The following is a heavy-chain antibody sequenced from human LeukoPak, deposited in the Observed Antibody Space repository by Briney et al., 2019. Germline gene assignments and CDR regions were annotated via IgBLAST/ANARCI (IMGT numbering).Heavy chain of an antibody. V-gene: IGHV3-48*02. CDR2: LSISISVI. D-gene: IGHD6-19*01. CDR3: ARDQYSGHWYYALDI. Sequence: PGGSLRLSCAASGFPFSSYSMNWVRQAPGTGLEWVSYLSISISVIYYADSVKGRFTISRDNAKNSLYLQMNSLRDEDTAVYYCARDQYSGHWYYALDIWGQGTMVTVSS. J-gene: IGHJ3*02. CDR1: GFPFSSYS.